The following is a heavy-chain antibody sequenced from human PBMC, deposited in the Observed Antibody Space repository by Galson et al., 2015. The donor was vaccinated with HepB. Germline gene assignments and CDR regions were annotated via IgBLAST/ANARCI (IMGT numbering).Heavy chain of an antibody. J-gene: IGHJ6*02. V-gene: IGHV3-21*01. D-gene: IGHD3-10*01. CDR2: ISSSSSYI. Sequence: SLRLSCAASGFTFSSYSMNWVRQAPGKGLEWVSSISSSSSYIYYADSVKGRFTISRDNAKNSLYLQMNSLRAEDTAVYYCARDRGNTYYYGMDVWGQGTTVTVSS. CDR1: GFTFSSYS. CDR3: ARDRGNTYYYGMDV.